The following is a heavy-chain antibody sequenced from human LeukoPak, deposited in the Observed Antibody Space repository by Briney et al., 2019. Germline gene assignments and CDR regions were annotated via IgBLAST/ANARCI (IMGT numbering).Heavy chain of an antibody. D-gene: IGHD3-22*01. Sequence: GGSLRLSCAASGFTFSTNYMSWVRQAPGKGLEWVSVIYSGGSPYYADSAKGRFTISRDNSKNTLYLQMNSLRAEDTAVYYCARDLNYYDSSGYGHWGQGTLVTVSS. CDR3: ARDLNYYDSSGYGH. V-gene: IGHV3-53*01. J-gene: IGHJ4*02. CDR1: GFTFSTNY. CDR2: IYSGGSP.